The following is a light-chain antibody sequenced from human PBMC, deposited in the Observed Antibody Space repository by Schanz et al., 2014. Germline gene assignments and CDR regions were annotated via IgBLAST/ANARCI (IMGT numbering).Light chain of an antibody. Sequence: QSALTQPASVSGSPVQSITISCTGTSSDVGGYNYVSWYQQHPGKAPKLMIYDVNNRPSGVSNRFSGSKSGNTASLTISGLQAEDEADYYCSAYTSSSTLVFGGGTKLTVL. CDR1: SSDVGGYNY. CDR2: DVN. CDR3: SAYTSSSTLV. J-gene: IGLJ2*01. V-gene: IGLV2-14*03.